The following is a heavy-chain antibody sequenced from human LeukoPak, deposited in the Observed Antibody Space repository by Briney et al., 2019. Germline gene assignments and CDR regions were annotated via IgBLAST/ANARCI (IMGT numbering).Heavy chain of an antibody. J-gene: IGHJ4*02. V-gene: IGHV1-18*01. CDR1: GYAFSSYG. CDR3: ARDWHSVSSTRGIYFDY. D-gene: IGHD5/OR15-5a*01. Sequence: ASVKVSCKASGYAFSSYGISWVRQAPGQGLEWMGWISGYNGNTNYAQKLQGRVTMTTDTSTTTAYMELRSLRYDDTAVYYCARDWHSVSSTRGIYFDYWGQGTRVTVSS. CDR2: ISGYNGNT.